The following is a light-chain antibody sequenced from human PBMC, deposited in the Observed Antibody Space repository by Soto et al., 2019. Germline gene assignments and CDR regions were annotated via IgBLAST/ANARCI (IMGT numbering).Light chain of an antibody. CDR3: QQRSISAA. Sequence: EVVLTQSPATLSLSPGERATLSCSASQGIRNYLAWYQQKPGQAPRLLIYDASNIATGIPARFSGSGSGTDFTLTISRLEPEDFAVYYCQQRSISAAFGQGTKVEIK. J-gene: IGKJ1*01. CDR2: DAS. CDR1: QGIRNY. V-gene: IGKV3-11*01.